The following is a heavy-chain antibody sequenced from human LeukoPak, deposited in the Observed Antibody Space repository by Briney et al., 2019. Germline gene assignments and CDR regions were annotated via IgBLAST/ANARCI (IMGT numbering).Heavy chain of an antibody. Sequence: GGSLRLSCAASGFTFTNYVMSWVRQAPGKGLKWVSSIRGSGGSTYYADSVKGRFTISRGDSKSTLFLEMNSLRAEDTAVYYCARQPTGYPNWFDLWGQGAPVTVSS. CDR3: ARQPTGYPNWFDL. CDR1: GFTFTNYV. CDR2: IRGSGGST. J-gene: IGHJ5*02. D-gene: IGHD1-14*01. V-gene: IGHV3-23*01.